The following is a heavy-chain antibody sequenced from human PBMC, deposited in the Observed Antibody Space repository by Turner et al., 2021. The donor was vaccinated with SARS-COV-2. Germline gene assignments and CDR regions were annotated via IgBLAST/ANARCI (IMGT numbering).Heavy chain of an antibody. CDR2: IYYSGST. CDR1: GGPISSYY. Sequence: QVQLQESGPGLVKPSVTLSLPCPVSGGPISSYYWSWIRQPPGKGLEWIGYIYYSGSTNYNPSLKSRVTISVDTSKNQFSLKMSSVTATDTAVDYCARHPLNYDFWSGYYYYGMDVWGQGTTVTVSS. D-gene: IGHD3-3*01. V-gene: IGHV4-59*08. CDR3: ARHPLNYDFWSGYYYYGMDV. J-gene: IGHJ6*02.